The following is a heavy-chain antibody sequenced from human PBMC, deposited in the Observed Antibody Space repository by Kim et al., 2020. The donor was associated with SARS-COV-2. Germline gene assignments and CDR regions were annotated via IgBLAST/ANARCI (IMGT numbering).Heavy chain of an antibody. D-gene: IGHD3-22*01. CDR3: ARDRGSGYLGYWYFDL. J-gene: IGHJ2*01. V-gene: IGHV4-31*02. Sequence: SLRCRVTISVDTSKNQFSLKLSSVTAADTAVYYCARDRGSGYLGYWYFDLWGRGTLVTVSS.